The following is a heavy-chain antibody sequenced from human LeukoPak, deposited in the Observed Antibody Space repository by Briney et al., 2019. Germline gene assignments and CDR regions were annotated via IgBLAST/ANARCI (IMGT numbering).Heavy chain of an antibody. CDR2: IYYSGST. CDR3: ARGPAGYPLSYYYYMAV. J-gene: IGHJ6*03. Sequence: SETLSLTCTVSGGSISGYYWSWIRQPPGKGLEWMGYIYYSGSTNYNPSLKSRVTISVDTSKNQFSLKLSSVTAADTAVYYCARGPAGYPLSYYYYMAVWGKGTTVTVSS. CDR1: GGSISGYY. V-gene: IGHV4-59*01. D-gene: IGHD1-1*01.